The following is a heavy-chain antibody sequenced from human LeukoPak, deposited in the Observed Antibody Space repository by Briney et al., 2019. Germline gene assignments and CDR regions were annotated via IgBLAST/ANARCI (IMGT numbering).Heavy chain of an antibody. Sequence: PSETLSLTCTVSGGSISSSSYYWSWIRQPPGKGLEWIGEINHSGSTNYNPSLKSRVTISVDTSKNQFSLKLSSVTAADTAVYYCARHRGSSWSFLHWGQGTLVTVSS. D-gene: IGHD6-13*01. J-gene: IGHJ4*02. V-gene: IGHV4-39*01. CDR2: INHSGST. CDR3: ARHRGSSWSFLH. CDR1: GGSISSSSYY.